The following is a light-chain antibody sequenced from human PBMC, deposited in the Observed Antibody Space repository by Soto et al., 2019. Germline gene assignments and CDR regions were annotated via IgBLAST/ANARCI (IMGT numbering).Light chain of an antibody. V-gene: IGLV7-43*01. CDR2: STN. CDR3: LLYFDGGQPHCV. Sequence: QTVVTQEPSLTVSPGGTVTLTCASSTGAVTSGHHPNWLQQKPRQPPRTVIYSTNNKQGWTPARFSGSLLGGKAALTLSGVQPEGEAAYYGLLYFDGGQPHCVFGGGTQLTVL. CDR1: TGAVTSGHH. J-gene: IGLJ3*02.